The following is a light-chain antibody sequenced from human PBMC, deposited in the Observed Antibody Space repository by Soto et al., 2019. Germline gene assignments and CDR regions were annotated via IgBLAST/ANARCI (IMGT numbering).Light chain of an antibody. CDR1: QSVSSSY. CDR3: QQYGSSPPFT. CDR2: GAS. Sequence: EIVLTQSPGTLSLSPGERATLSCRASQSVSSSYLAWYQQKPDQAPRLLIYGASSRATGIPDGFSGSGSGTDFTLTISRLEPEDFAVYYCQQYGSSPPFTFGPGTKVDIK. V-gene: IGKV3-20*01. J-gene: IGKJ3*01.